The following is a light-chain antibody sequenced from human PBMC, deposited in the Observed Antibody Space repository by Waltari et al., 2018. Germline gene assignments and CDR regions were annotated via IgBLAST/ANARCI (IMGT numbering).Light chain of an antibody. J-gene: IGKJ1*01. V-gene: IGKV3-15*01. CDR2: GAS. Sequence: EIVMTPSLATLSVSLGERATLSCRASQSISSNLAWYQQKPGQDPRLLIYGASTRATGIPARFSGSGSGTEFTLTISSMQSEDVAVYHCQQYSNWPQTFGQGTKVEIK. CDR3: QQYSNWPQT. CDR1: QSISSN.